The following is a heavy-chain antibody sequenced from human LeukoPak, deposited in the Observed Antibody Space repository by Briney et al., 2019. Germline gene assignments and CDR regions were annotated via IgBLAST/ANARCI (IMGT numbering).Heavy chain of an antibody. CDR3: ARGSGTGTTKKFEY. J-gene: IGHJ4*02. CDR2: IAYDGSNK. CDR1: GFTFGNFA. D-gene: IGHD1-7*01. V-gene: IGHV3-30-3*01. Sequence: GGSLRLSCAASGFTFGNFAMHWVRQAPGKGLEWVALIAYDGSNKYYTDSVKGRFTISRDNSKSTLYLQMNSLRVEDTAIYYCARGSGTGTTKKFEYWGQGTLVTVSS.